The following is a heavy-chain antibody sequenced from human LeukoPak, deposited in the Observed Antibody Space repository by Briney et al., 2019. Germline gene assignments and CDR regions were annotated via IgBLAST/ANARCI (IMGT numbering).Heavy chain of an antibody. CDR3: ARFLRLAYYYGSPAFDI. Sequence: TGGSLRLSCAASGITLSNYWMHWVRQVPGKGLVWVSRINYEGSTTSYADSVKGRFTISRDNAKNSLYLQMNSLRAEDTAVYYCARFLRLAYYYGSPAFDIWGQGTMVTVSS. CDR1: GITLSNYW. J-gene: IGHJ3*02. V-gene: IGHV3-74*01. CDR2: INYEGSTT. D-gene: IGHD3-10*01.